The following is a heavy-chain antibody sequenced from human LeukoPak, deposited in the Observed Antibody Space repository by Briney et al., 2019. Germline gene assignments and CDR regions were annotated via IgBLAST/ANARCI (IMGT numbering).Heavy chain of an antibody. CDR2: INPSGGST. J-gene: IGHJ5*02. V-gene: IGHV1-46*01. CDR3: ARVSVASYDFWSGYFPGSDWFDP. Sequence: ASVKVSCKASGYTFTSYYMHWVRQAPGQGLEWMGIINPSGGSTSYAQRFQGRVTMTRDTSTSTVYMELSSLRSEDTAVYYCARVSVASYDFWSGYFPGSDWFDPWGQGTLVTVSS. D-gene: IGHD3-3*01. CDR1: GYTFTSYY.